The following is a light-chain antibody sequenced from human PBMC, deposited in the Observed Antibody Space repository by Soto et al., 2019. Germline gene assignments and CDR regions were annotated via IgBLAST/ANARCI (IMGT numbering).Light chain of an antibody. CDR2: DAS. CDR3: HSRA. J-gene: IGKJ5*01. CDR1: ESISKW. Sequence: DIQMTQSPATLSSSVGDRVTLTCRASESISKWLAWYQQKPGTAPKLLIYDASTLESGVPSRFSGSGSGTEFTLPISSLQPDDFATYYCHSRAFGQGTRLEIK. V-gene: IGKV1-5*01.